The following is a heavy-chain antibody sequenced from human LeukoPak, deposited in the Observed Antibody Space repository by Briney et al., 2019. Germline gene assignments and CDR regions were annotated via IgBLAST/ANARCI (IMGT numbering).Heavy chain of an antibody. CDR2: INHSGST. V-gene: IGHV4-34*01. D-gene: IGHD2-15*01. J-gene: IGHJ4*02. Sequence: SETLSLTCTVSGGSISSYYWSWIRQPPGKGLEWIGEINHSGSTNYNPSLKSRVTISVDTSKNQFSLKLSSVTAADTAVYYCARPHCSGGSCYDYWGQGTLVTVSS. CDR3: ARPHCSGGSCYDY. CDR1: GGSISSYY.